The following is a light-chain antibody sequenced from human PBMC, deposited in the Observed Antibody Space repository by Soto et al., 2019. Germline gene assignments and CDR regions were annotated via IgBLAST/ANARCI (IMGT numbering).Light chain of an antibody. CDR2: HVS. CDR1: SSDIGAYNY. V-gene: IGLV2-11*01. J-gene: IGLJ1*01. Sequence: QSVLTQPRSVSGPPGQSVTISCTGTSSDIGAYNYVSWYQQHPDKAPKLMIYHVSKRPSGVPDRFSGSKSGNAASLTISGLQAEDEADYYCCTDAGTYKVFGTGTQLTVL. CDR3: CTDAGTYKV.